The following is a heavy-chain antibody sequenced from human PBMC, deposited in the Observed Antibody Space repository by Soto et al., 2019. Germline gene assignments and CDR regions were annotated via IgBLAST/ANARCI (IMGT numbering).Heavy chain of an antibody. V-gene: IGHV1-69*02. J-gene: IGHJ3*02. Sequence: QVQLVQSGAEVKKPGSSVKVSCKDSGGTFSTYSMFWVRQAPGQGLEWMGRIIPMLGIRNYAQRVQDRVTITADKSTATAHMELSSLRSEDTALYYCTIGSWSGEVFDIWGQGKMVTVSS. D-gene: IGHD2-21*01. CDR2: IIPMLGIR. CDR1: GGTFSTYS. CDR3: TIGSWSGEVFDI.